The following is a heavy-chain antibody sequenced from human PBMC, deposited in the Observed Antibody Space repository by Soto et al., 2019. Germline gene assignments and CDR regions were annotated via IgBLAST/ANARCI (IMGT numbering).Heavy chain of an antibody. CDR1: GGSISXGGSX. CDR2: IYYSGTT. D-gene: IGHD5-18*01. CDR3: ARDADGYSVLDY. V-gene: IGHV4-31*03. Sequence: TLSLTXTVSGGSISXGGSXXSWIRQHPGKGLEWIGYIYYSGTTYYNPSLKSRITISVDTSRNQFSLNLTSVTAADTAVYYCARDADGYSVLDYWGQGTLVTVSS. J-gene: IGHJ4*02.